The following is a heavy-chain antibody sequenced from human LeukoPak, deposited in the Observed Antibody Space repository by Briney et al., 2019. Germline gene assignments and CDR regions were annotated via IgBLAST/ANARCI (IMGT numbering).Heavy chain of an antibody. CDR2: IIPIFGTA. J-gene: IGHJ4*02. CDR3: ARGASPGYSYVYFDY. D-gene: IGHD5-18*01. V-gene: IGHV1-69*13. Sequence: ASVKVSCKASGGTFSSYAISWVRQAPGQGLEWMGGIIPIFGTANYAQKFQGRVTITADESTSTAYMELSSLRSEDTAVYYCARGASPGYSYVYFDYWGQGTLVTVSS. CDR1: GGTFSSYA.